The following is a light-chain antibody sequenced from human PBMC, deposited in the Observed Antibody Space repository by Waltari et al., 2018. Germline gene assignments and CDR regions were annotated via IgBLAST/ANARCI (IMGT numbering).Light chain of an antibody. J-gene: IGKJ1*01. CDR2: GAS. Sequence: DIQMTQSPSSVSAFVGDRVTITCRASQSISNWLAWYQQKPGKAPKLLIYGASDLHSGVPSRFSGSGAGTDFTLTISSLQAEDFATYYCQQSASYWTFGQGTKVDIK. V-gene: IGKV1-12*01. CDR1: QSISNW. CDR3: QQSASYWT.